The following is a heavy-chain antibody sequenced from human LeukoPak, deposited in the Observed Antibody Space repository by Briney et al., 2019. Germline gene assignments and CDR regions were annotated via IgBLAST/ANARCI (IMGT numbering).Heavy chain of an antibody. V-gene: IGHV4-34*01. J-gene: IGHJ4*02. CDR3: ARLRELRFLEWFPRDYFDY. Sequence: PSETLSLTCAVYGGSFSGYYWSWIRQPPGKGLEWIGEINHSGSTNYNPSLKSRVTISVDTSKNQFSLKLSSVTAADTAVYYCARLRELRFLEWFPRDYFDYWGQGTLVTASS. D-gene: IGHD3-3*01. CDR1: GGSFSGYY. CDR2: INHSGST.